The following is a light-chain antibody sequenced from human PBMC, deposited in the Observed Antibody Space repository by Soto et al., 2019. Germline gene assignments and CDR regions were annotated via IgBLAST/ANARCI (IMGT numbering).Light chain of an antibody. V-gene: IGKV1-33*01. J-gene: IGKJ4*01. Sequence: DSQVTESPSSLSASVGDRVTITCQASQGISNYLNWYQQRPGKAPKLLIYDASTLETGVPSRFSGGGSGTDFTFTISSLQPEDIGTYYCQQYDNLPLTFGGGTRWTS. CDR1: QGISNY. CDR2: DAS. CDR3: QQYDNLPLT.